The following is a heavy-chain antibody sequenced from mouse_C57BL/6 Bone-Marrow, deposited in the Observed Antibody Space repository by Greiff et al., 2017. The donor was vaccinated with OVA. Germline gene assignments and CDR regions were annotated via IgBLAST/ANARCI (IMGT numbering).Heavy chain of an antibody. Sequence: DVKLQESGPGLVKPSQSLSLTCSVTGYSITSGYYWNWIRQFPGNKLEWMGYISYDGSNNYNPSLKNRISITRDTSKNQFFLKLNSVTTEDTATYDCARDGVITTVVAHWYFDVWGTGTTVTVSS. CDR3: ARDGVITTVVAHWYFDV. CDR2: ISYDGSN. CDR1: GYSITSGYY. V-gene: IGHV3-6*01. J-gene: IGHJ1*03. D-gene: IGHD1-1*01.